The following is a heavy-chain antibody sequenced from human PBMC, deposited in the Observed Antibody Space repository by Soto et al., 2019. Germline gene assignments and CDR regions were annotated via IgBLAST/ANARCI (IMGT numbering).Heavy chain of an antibody. CDR2: IKSKTDGGTT. CDR3: TTSGYCSSTSCADYYYYYGMDV. Sequence: PAGSVRLSCAASGFTFSNSWMSWVRQAPGKGLECVGRIKSKTDGGTTDYAAPVKGRFTISRDDSKNTLYLQMNSLKTEDTAVYYCTTSGYCSSTSCADYYYYYGMDVWGQGTTVTVSS. D-gene: IGHD2-2*01. J-gene: IGHJ6*02. CDR1: GFTFSNSW. V-gene: IGHV3-15*01.